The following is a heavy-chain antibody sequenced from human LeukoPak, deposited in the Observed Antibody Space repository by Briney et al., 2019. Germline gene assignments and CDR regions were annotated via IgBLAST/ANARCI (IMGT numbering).Heavy chain of an antibody. J-gene: IGHJ3*02. V-gene: IGHV4-30-2*01. CDR2: IYHSGST. Sequence: SETLSLTCTVSGGSISSGGYSWSWIRQPPGKGLEWIGYIYHSGSTYYNPSLKSRVTISVDRSKNQFSLKLSSVTAADTAVYYCASAGYCSGGSCYGAFDIWGQGTMVTVSS. CDR1: GGSISSGGYS. CDR3: ASAGYCSGGSCYGAFDI. D-gene: IGHD2-15*01.